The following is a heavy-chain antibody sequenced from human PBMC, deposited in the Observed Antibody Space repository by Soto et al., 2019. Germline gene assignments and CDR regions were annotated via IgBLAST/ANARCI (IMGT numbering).Heavy chain of an antibody. Sequence: PGGSLRLSCAASGFTFSGSAVHWVRQASGKGLEWIGRIRSRANSYATAYAASVEGRFIISREDSKNTAYLQMNSLKTEDTAVYYCARHDYCSGGSCFSTAIDYWGQGTLVTVSS. CDR1: GFTFSGSA. D-gene: IGHD2-15*01. J-gene: IGHJ4*02. CDR3: ARHDYCSGGSCFSTAIDY. CDR2: IRSRANSYAT. V-gene: IGHV3-73*01.